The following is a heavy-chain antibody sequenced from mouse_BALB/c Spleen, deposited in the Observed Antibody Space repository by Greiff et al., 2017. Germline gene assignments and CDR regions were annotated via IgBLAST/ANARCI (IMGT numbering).Heavy chain of an antibody. CDR3: VRDGNYAWFAY. J-gene: IGHJ3*01. CDR1: GFSLTSYD. D-gene: IGHD2-1*01. V-gene: IGHV2-9-2*01. Sequence: QVQLQQSGPGLVQPSQSLSITCTVSGFSLTSYDISWIRQPPGKGLEWLGVIWTGGGTNYNSAFMSRLSISKDNSKSQVFLKMNSLQTDDTAIYYCVRDGNYAWFAYWGQGTLVTVSA. CDR2: IWTGGGT.